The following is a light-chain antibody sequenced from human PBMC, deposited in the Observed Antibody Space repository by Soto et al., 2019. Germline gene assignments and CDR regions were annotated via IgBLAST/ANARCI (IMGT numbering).Light chain of an antibody. Sequence: EIVLAQSPGTLSLSPGERATLSCRARQSVSSSYLAWYQQKPGQAPSLLIYGASSRATGIPDRFSGSGSGTDFTLTISRLEPEDFAVYYCQQYGSSPTFGQGTKVDIK. CDR1: QSVSSSY. J-gene: IGKJ1*01. V-gene: IGKV3-20*01. CDR3: QQYGSSPT. CDR2: GAS.